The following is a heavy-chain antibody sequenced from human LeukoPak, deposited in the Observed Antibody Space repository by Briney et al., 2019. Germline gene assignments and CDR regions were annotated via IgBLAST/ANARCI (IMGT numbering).Heavy chain of an antibody. CDR2: INPNSGGT. Sequence: ASVKVSCKASGYTFTGYYMHWVRQAPGQGLEWMGWINPNSGGTNCAQKFQGRVTMTRDTSISTAYMELSRLRSDDTAVYYCARGQLAAAWAGAFWGQGTLVTVSS. CDR1: GYTFTGYY. D-gene: IGHD6-13*01. J-gene: IGHJ4*02. CDR3: ARGQLAAAWAGAF. V-gene: IGHV1-2*02.